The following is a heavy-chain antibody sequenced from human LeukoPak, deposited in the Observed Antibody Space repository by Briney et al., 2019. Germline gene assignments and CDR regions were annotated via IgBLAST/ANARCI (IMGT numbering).Heavy chain of an antibody. V-gene: IGHV3-30*02. CDR2: IRFDGNNQ. CDR1: GFTFSSFG. Sequence: GGSLRLSCAASGFTFSSFGMHWVRQAPGKGLEWVAFIRFDGNNQFYADSVKGRFTISRDNSKNTLYLQMNSLRAEDTAVYYCATDTTYSSSWYKWGQGTLVTVSS. D-gene: IGHD6-13*01. J-gene: IGHJ4*02. CDR3: ATDTTYSSSWYK.